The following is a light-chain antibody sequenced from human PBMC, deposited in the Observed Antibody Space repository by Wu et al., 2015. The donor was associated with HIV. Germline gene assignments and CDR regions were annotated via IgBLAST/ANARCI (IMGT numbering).Light chain of an antibody. Sequence: DIVLSQYPGTLSLSPGERAIFSCRASQRISNNDLSWYQQKPGQAPRLLIYGASRRATGIPDRISGSGSGTDFTLTISRLEPEDFAVYCCHQYGSSPRTFGQGTKVEIK. V-gene: IGKV3-20*01. CDR1: QRISNND. J-gene: IGKJ1*01. CDR2: GAS. CDR3: HQYGSSPRT.